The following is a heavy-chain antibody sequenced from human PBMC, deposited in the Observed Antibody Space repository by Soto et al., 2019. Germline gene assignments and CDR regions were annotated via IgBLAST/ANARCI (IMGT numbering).Heavy chain of an antibody. CDR3: ARVPDR. D-gene: IGHD2-2*01. V-gene: IGHV4-30-2*01. CDR2: IYHSGST. Sequence: PSETLSLTCTVSGGSIGTTTYYWDWIRQPPGKGLEWIGYIYHSGSTYYNPSLKSRVTISVDRSKNQFSLKLSSVTAADTAVYYCARVPDRWGQGTLVTVSS. J-gene: IGHJ5*02. CDR1: GGSIGTTTYY.